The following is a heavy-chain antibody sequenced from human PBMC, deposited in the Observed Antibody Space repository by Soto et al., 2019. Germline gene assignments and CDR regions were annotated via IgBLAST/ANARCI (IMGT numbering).Heavy chain of an antibody. J-gene: IGHJ4*02. CDR3: AGICSGSPGGTLRN. V-gene: IGHV4-31*03. D-gene: IGHD1-26*01. CDR1: GGSISSGGYY. Sequence: QVQLQESGPGLVKPSQTLSLTCTVSGGSISSGGYYWSWIRQHPGKGPEWIGYIYYSGSTYYNPSRMSRVSIAVVTSKNQFSLKLSSVTAADTAVYYCAGICSGSPGGTLRNWGQGTVVTVSS. CDR2: IYYSGST.